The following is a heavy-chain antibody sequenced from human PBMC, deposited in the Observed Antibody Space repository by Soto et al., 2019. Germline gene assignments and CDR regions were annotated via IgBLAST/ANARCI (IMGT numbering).Heavy chain of an antibody. V-gene: IGHV3-74*01. J-gene: IGHJ6*02. CDR3: ARGLGERPNRGIDYHYGMDV. Sequence: EVQLVESGGGLVQPGGSLRLSCAASTFTFSSYWMHWVRQTPGKGLVWVSRINDDGGSTSYADSAKGRFTISRDNAKNTLYRQMNTLRAEDTGVYYCARGLGERPNRGIDYHYGMDVWGQGTTVTVSS. D-gene: IGHD5-12*01. CDR1: TFTFSSYW. CDR2: INDDGGST.